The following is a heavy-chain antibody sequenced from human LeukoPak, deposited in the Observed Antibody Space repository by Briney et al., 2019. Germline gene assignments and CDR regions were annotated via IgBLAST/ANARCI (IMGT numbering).Heavy chain of an antibody. CDR1: GFTFSSYW. CDR2: ISGSGGST. V-gene: IGHV3-23*01. CDR3: AKVLMIVVVLEAFDI. Sequence: GGSLRLSCAASGFTFSSYWMSWVRQAPGKGLEWVSAISGSGGSTYYADSVKGRFTISRDNSKNTLYLQMNSLRAEDTAVYYCAKVLMIVVVLEAFDIWGQGTMVTVSS. J-gene: IGHJ3*02. D-gene: IGHD3-22*01.